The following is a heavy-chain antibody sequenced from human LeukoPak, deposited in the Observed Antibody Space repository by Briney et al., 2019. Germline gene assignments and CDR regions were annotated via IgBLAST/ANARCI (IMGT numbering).Heavy chain of an antibody. Sequence: PGRSLRLSCTASGFSFSTYAMHWVRQAPGKGLEWVSSISSSSSYIYYADSVKGRFTISRDNAKNSLYLQMNSLRAEDTAVYYCARAGDYGDFFDYWGQGTLVTVSS. D-gene: IGHD4-17*01. J-gene: IGHJ4*02. CDR3: ARAGDYGDFFDY. CDR1: GFSFSTYA. V-gene: IGHV3-21*01. CDR2: ISSSSSYI.